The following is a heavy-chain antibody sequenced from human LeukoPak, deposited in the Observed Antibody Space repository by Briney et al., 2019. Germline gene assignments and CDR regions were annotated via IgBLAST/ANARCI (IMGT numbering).Heavy chain of an antibody. CDR1: GXTFTNAW. V-gene: IGHV3-15*01. D-gene: IGHD3-10*01. J-gene: IGHJ5*02. CDR3: MSRGS. Sequence: GGSLRLSCAGSGXTFTNAWVSWVRRAPGKGLEWAGHSKSKTDGGTTDYTAPVKGRFTISRDDSQNTLYLQMNSLKTEDTAMYYCMSRGSWGQGTLVTVSS. CDR2: SKSKTDGGTT.